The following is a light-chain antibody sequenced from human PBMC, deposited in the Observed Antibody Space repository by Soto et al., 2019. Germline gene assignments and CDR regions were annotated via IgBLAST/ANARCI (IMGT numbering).Light chain of an antibody. V-gene: IGLV2-11*01. Sequence: QSVLTQPRSVSGSPGQSVTISCTGTISDVGGYNYVSWYQQHPGKAPILIIYNNNVRPSGVPDRFSASKSGTSASLAISGLQSEDEANYYCAAWDDSLNGHVVFGGGTKLTVL. J-gene: IGLJ2*01. CDR3: AAWDDSLNGHVV. CDR1: ISDVGGYNY. CDR2: NNN.